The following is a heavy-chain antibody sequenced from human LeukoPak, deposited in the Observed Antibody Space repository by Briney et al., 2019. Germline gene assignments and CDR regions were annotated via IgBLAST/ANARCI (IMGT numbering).Heavy chain of an antibody. CDR1: GVSISSSRYY. J-gene: IGHJ5*02. CDR2: IHYTGGT. V-gene: IGHV4-39*02. Sequence: PSETLSLTCTVAGVSISSSRYYWGWIRQSPGRGLEWIGSIHYTGGTYYNPSLESRVTISVETSKNHFSLKLSSVTAADTAVYFCAPGSTGGTRGSWFDPWGQGILVTVSS. D-gene: IGHD2-8*02. CDR3: APGSTGGTRGSWFDP.